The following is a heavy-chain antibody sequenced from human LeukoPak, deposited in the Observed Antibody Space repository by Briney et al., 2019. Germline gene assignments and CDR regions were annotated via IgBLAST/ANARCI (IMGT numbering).Heavy chain of an antibody. CDR2: ISSSSSYI. J-gene: IGHJ4*02. CDR1: GFTFSSYS. D-gene: IGHD3-16*02. CDR3: ARSDYDYVWESDRPLHLDY. Sequence: GGSLRLSCAASGFTFSSYSMNWVRQAPGKGLEWVSSISSSSSYIYCADSVKGRFTISRDNARNSLYLQMNSLRAEDTAVYYCARSDYDYVWESDRPLHLDYWGQGTLVTVSS. V-gene: IGHV3-21*01.